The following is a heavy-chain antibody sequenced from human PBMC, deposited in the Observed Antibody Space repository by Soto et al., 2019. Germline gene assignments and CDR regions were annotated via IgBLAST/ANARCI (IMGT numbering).Heavy chain of an antibody. D-gene: IGHD3-9*01. CDR1: GFTFSSYG. J-gene: IGHJ4*02. Sequence: PGGSLRLSCAASGFTFSSYGMHWVRQAPGKGLEWVAVISYDGSNKYYADSVKGRFTISRDNSKNTLYLQMNSLRAEDTAVYYCAKESHLLSPGIRYPKATSYDILTGYYLPGYWGQGTLVTVSS. CDR3: AKESHLLSPGIRYPKATSYDILTGYYLPGY. V-gene: IGHV3-30*18. CDR2: ISYDGSNK.